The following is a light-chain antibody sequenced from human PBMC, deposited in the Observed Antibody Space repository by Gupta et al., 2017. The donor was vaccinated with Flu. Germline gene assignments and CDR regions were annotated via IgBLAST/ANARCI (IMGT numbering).Light chain of an antibody. CDR1: ENVGNY. CDR2: AAS. CDR3: QQSDITPRT. V-gene: IGKV1-39*01. J-gene: IGKJ1*01. Sequence: PSSLSASVGDRVTITCRASENVGNYLNWYQQGGGESPKLLIYAASSLQSGVPSRFSGSRSGTHFTLTISSLQPEDFATYYCQQSDITPRTFGQGTKVEIK.